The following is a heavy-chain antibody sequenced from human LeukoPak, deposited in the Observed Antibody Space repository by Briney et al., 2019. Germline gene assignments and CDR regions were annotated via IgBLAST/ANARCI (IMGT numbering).Heavy chain of an antibody. CDR1: GGSFSGYY. D-gene: IGHD4-17*01. Sequence: PSETLSLTCAVYGGSFSGYYWSWIRQPPGKGLEWIGEINHSGGTNYNPSLKSRVTISVDTSKNQFSLKLSSVTAADTAVYYCGYGDKFDYWGQGTLVTVSS. J-gene: IGHJ4*02. CDR3: GYGDKFDY. V-gene: IGHV4-34*01. CDR2: INHSGGT.